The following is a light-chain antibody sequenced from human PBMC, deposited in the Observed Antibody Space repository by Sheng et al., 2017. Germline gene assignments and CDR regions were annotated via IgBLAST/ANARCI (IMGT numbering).Light chain of an antibody. CDR2: DAS. CDR3: QQRSAWPPFT. Sequence: EIVLTQSPETLSLSPGERATLSCKASQTVYNYVAWYQQKPGQAPRLVLYDASKRATGTPARFSGSGSGTDFTFTISSLEPEDFAVYYCQQRSAWPPFTFGQGTNVEIK. V-gene: IGKV3-11*01. J-gene: IGKJ2*01. CDR1: QTVYNY.